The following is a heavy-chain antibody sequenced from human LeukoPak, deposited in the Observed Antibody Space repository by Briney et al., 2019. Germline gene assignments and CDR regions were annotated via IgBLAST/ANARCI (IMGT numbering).Heavy chain of an antibody. V-gene: IGHV3-49*04. CDR3: TRDPLHYYGSGSYYHFDY. CDR1: GFTFGGYA. J-gene: IGHJ4*02. Sequence: AGGSLRLSCIASGFTFGGYAVSWVRQAPGKGLEWVGFIRTKAHGGTTEYAASVKGRFTISRDDSKSIAYLQMNSLKTEDTAVYYCTRDPLHYYGSGSYYHFDYWGQGTLVTVSS. CDR2: IRTKAHGGTT. D-gene: IGHD3-10*01.